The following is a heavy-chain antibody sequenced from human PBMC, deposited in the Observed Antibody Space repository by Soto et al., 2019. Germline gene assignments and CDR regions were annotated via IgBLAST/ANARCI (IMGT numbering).Heavy chain of an antibody. CDR3: ARDSDTAMAISGDAFDI. CDR2: IYYSGST. V-gene: IGHV4-59*01. Sequence: SETLSLTCTVSGGSISSYYWSWIRQPPGKGLEWIGYIYYSGSTNYNPSLKSRVTISVDTSKNQFSLKLSSVTAADTAVYYCARDSDTAMAISGDAFDIWGHGTMVTVSS. J-gene: IGHJ3*02. CDR1: GGSISSYY. D-gene: IGHD5-18*01.